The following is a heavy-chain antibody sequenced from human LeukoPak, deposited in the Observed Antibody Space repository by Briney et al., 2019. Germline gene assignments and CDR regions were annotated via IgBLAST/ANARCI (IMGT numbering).Heavy chain of an antibody. CDR3: AGGGDMVRGVIPLDY. CDR2: INHSGST. CDR1: GGSFSGYY. J-gene: IGHJ4*02. D-gene: IGHD3-10*01. Sequence: PSETLSLTCAVYGGSFSGYYWSWIRQPPGKGLEWIGEINHSGSTNYNPSLKSRVTISVDTSKNQFSLKLSSVTAADTAVYYCAGGGDMVRGVIPLDYWGQGTLVTVSS. V-gene: IGHV4-34*01.